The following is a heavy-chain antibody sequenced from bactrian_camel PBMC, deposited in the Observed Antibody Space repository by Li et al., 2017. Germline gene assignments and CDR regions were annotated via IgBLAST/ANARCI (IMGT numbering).Heavy chain of an antibody. CDR1: GAIRSVYC. D-gene: IGHD2*01. V-gene: IGHV3S53*01. Sequence: HVQLVESGGGSVETGGSLRLSCEASGAIRSVYCMGWFRQAPGKPREGVAQIDRKARTSYADSVKGRFTVSRDDARSTLYLQMDNLKPEDTAMYYCAANKPPCYYSETLAAQADDFNHWGQGTQVTVS. J-gene: IGHJ4*01. CDR3: AANKPPCYYSETLAAQADDFNH. CDR2: IDRKART.